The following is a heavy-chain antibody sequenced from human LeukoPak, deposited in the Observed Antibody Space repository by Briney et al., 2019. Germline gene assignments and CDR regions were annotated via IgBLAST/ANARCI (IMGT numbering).Heavy chain of an antibody. D-gene: IGHD3-10*01. CDR3: ARGYGSGSYSAFDY. CDR1: GGTFSSYA. J-gene: IGHJ4*02. Sequence: SVKVSCTASGGTFSSYAISWVRQAPGQGLEWMGGIIPIFGTANYAQKFQGRVTITADKSTSIVYMELSSLRSEDTAVYYCARGYGSGSYSAFDYWGQGTLVTVSS. V-gene: IGHV1-69*06. CDR2: IIPIFGTA.